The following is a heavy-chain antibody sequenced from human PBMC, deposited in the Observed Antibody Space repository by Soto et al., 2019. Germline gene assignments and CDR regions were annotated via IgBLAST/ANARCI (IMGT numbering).Heavy chain of an antibody. D-gene: IGHD3-10*01. CDR1: GFTVSNNY. CDR2: IYSGGYT. CDR3: ATQPGGGGY. V-gene: IGHV3-53*01. J-gene: IGHJ4*02. Sequence: EVQLVESGGGLIQPGGSLRLSCAVSGFTVSNNYMSWVRQAPGKGLEGVSVIYSGGYTAYGDSVKGRFTISRDNSKNKIKLQKNSRTADNAAFYYCATQPGGGGYWGQGTLVTVSS.